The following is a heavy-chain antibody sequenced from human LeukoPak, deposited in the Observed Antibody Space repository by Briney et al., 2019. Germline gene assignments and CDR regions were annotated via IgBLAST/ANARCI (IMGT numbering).Heavy chain of an antibody. CDR2: ISSSSSYI. CDR3: AGFPLDGLPFDY. Sequence: GGSLRLSCAASGFTFSSYSMNWVRQAPGKGLEWVSSISSSSSYIYYADSVKGRFTISRDNAKNSLYLQMNSLRAEDTAVYYCAGFPLDGLPFDYWGQGTLVTVSS. V-gene: IGHV3-21*01. J-gene: IGHJ4*02. CDR1: GFTFSSYS.